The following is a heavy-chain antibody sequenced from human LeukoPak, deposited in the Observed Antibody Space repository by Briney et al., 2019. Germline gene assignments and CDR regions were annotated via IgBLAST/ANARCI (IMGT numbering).Heavy chain of an antibody. J-gene: IGHJ4*02. CDR1: GFTFSSYA. CDR3: VSLGTAMVTEY. CDR2: ISSNGGST. D-gene: IGHD5-18*01. V-gene: IGHV3-64D*06. Sequence: GGSLRLSCSASGFTFSSYAMHWVRQAPGKGLEYVSAISSNGGSTYYADSVKGRFTISRDNSKNTLYLQMSSLRAEDTAVYYCVSLGTAMVTEYWGQGTLVTVSS.